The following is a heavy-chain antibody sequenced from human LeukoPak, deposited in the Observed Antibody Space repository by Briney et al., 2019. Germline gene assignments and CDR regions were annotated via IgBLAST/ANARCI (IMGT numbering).Heavy chain of an antibody. CDR1: GYSFSHYW. CDR2: IYPDDSDT. J-gene: IGHJ4*02. D-gene: IGHD6-19*01. V-gene: IGHV5-51*03. Sequence: GESLKISCTGSGYSFSHYWIGWVRQMPGKGLEWMGIIYPDDSDTTYSPSFQGHVTISADKSIGTTYLQWDSLKASDTGMYYCGRQVVRSSSGWKFGYWGQGTLVTVSS. CDR3: GRQVVRSSSGWKFGY.